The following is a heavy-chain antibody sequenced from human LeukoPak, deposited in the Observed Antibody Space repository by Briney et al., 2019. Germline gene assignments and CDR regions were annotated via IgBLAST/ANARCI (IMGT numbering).Heavy chain of an antibody. CDR1: GYTFTSYA. D-gene: IGHD6-19*01. J-gene: IGHJ5*02. V-gene: IGHV1-8*01. CDR3: ARARAVAGNRAYDWFDP. Sequence: EASVKVSCKASGYTFTSYAVNWVRQAPGQGLEWMGWMNPDSGDITYAQKFHGRLTLTRNTSVDTAYMELSGLTSGDTAFYYCARARAVAGNRAYDWFDPWGHGTLVTVSS. CDR2: MNPDSGDI.